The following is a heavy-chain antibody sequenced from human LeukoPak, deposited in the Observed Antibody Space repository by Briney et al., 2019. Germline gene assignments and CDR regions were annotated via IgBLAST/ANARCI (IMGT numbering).Heavy chain of an antibody. D-gene: IGHD6-13*01. V-gene: IGHV1-69*13. CDR1: GGTFSSDA. CDR2: IIPIFGPA. J-gene: IGHJ4*02. CDR3: ARGEGYSSSWYSYYFDY. Sequence: ASVKVSCKASGGTFSSDAISWVRQAPGQGLEWMGGIIPIFGPANYAQHFQGRVTITADESTSTAYMELSSLRSEDTAVYYCARGEGYSSSWYSYYFDYWGQGTLVTVSS.